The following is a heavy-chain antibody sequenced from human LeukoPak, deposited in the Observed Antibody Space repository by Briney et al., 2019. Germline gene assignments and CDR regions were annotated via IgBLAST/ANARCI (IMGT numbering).Heavy chain of an antibody. Sequence: PGGSLRLSRAASGFTVSSNYMNWVRQAPGKGLEWVSVIYSDGNTYYADSVKGRFTIPRDNSKNTLYLQMNSLRAEDTAVYYCARDRRLLYFGELFHDAFDIWGQGTMVTVSS. D-gene: IGHD3-10*01. CDR2: IYSDGNT. CDR3: ARDRRLLYFGELFHDAFDI. V-gene: IGHV3-53*01. J-gene: IGHJ3*02. CDR1: GFTVSSNY.